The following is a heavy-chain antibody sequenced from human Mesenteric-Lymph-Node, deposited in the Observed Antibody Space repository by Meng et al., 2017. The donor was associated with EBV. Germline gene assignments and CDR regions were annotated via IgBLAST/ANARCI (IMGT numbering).Heavy chain of an antibody. CDR2: IYHSGGT. V-gene: IGHV4-30-2*01. J-gene: IGHJ4*02. D-gene: IGHD3/OR15-3a*01. Sequence: QLQPHESGSGLAKPSETLSLTCAVSGGSISSGGYSWSWIRQPPGKGLEWIGYIYHSGGTYYNPSLKGRVTISVDRSKNQFSLRLSSVTAADTAVYYCARLDSPYFDYWGQGTLVTVSS. CDR1: GGSISSGGYS. CDR3: ARLDSPYFDY.